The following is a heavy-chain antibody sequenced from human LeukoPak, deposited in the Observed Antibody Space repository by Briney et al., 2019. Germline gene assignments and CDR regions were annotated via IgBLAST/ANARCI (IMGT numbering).Heavy chain of an antibody. CDR3: ALGYYYDSSGYSSFDY. V-gene: IGHV4-59*01. D-gene: IGHD3-22*01. Sequence: NSSETLSLTCTVSGGSISSYYWSWIRQPPGKGLEWIGYIYYSGSTNYNPSLKSRVTISVDTSKNQFSLKLSSVTAADTAVYYCALGYYYDSSGYSSFDYWGQGTLVTVSS. CDR1: GGSISSYY. CDR2: IYYSGST. J-gene: IGHJ4*02.